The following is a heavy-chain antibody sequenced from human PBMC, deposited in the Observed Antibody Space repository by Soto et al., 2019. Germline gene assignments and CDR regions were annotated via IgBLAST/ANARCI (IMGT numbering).Heavy chain of an antibody. V-gene: IGHV3-23*01. CDR1: GFTFSSYA. D-gene: IGHD6-13*01. J-gene: IGHJ6*03. CDR3: AKVLEQQLVRGYYYYYYMDV. Sequence: GGSLRLSCAASGFTFSSYAMSWVRQAPGKGLEWVSAISGSGGSTYYADSVKGRFTISRDNSKNTLYLQMNSLRAEDTAVYYCAKVLEQQLVRGYYYYYYMDVWGKGTTVTVSS. CDR2: ISGSGGST.